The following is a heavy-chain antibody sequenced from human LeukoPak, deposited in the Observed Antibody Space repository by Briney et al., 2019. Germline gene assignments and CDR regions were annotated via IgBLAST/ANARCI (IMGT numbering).Heavy chain of an antibody. CDR1: GGSISSYY. V-gene: IGHV4-59*01. J-gene: IGHJ4*02. D-gene: IGHD6-19*01. CDR3: ARSTQDSSTSFDF. Sequence: TSETLSLTCTVSGGSISSYYWSWIRQPPGKGLEYIGYIYHSGSTNYNPSLKSRVTMSVDKSKNQCSLGLRSVTAADTAMYFCARSTQDSSTSFDFWGQGTLVTVSS. CDR2: IYHSGST.